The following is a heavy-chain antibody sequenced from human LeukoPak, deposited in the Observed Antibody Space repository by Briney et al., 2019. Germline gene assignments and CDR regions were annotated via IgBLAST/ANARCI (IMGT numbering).Heavy chain of an antibody. D-gene: IGHD6-13*01. CDR3: ARAAAAGTSHDAFDI. Sequence: ASMKVSCKASGYTFTSYGITWVRQAPGQGLEWMGWVSGYNGDTDYAQNLQGRVTMTTDTSTSTAYLELRSLISDDTAVYFCARAAAAGTSHDAFDIWGQGTMVTVSS. CDR2: VSGYNGDT. CDR1: GYTFTSYG. J-gene: IGHJ3*02. V-gene: IGHV1-18*01.